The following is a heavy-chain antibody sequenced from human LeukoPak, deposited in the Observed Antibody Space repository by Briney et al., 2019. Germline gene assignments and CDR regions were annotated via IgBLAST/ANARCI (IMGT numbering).Heavy chain of an antibody. CDR2: INVNSGDT. V-gene: IGHV1-2*02. D-gene: IGHD3-16*01. CDR3: ARDGALDY. Sequence: VASVKVSCKASGYTLTAYYMHWLRQAPGQGLEWMGWINVNSGDTNYAQKFQGRVTMTRDTSITTAYMELSSLRSDDTAVYYCARDGALDYWGQGTLVTVSS. J-gene: IGHJ4*02. CDR1: GYTLTAYY.